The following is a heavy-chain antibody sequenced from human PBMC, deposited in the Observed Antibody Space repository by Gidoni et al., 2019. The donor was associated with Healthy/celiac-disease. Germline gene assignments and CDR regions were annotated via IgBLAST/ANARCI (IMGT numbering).Heavy chain of an antibody. J-gene: IGHJ4*02. D-gene: IGHD3-22*01. CDR1: GFTFDDYA. CDR3: AKDTGSSEVPMIPSQ. CDR2: ISWNSGSI. Sequence: EVQLVESGGGLVQPGRSLRLSCAASGFTFDDYAMHWVRQAPGKGLEWVSGISWNSGSIGYADSVKGRFTISRDNAKNSLYLQMNSLRAEDTALYYCAKDTGSSEVPMIPSQWGQGTLVTVSS. V-gene: IGHV3-9*01.